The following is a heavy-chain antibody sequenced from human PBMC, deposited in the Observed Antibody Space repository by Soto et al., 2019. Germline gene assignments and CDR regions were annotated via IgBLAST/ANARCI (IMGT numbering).Heavy chain of an antibody. V-gene: IGHV1-3*05. CDR3: AREVDTAMEAGGRFDY. J-gene: IGHJ4*02. D-gene: IGHD5-18*01. Sequence: QVPLVQSGAEEKKPGASVKVSCKASGYTFTSYAMHWVRQAPGQRLEWMGWINAGNGNTKYSQKFQGRVTITRDTSASTAYMELSSLRSEDTAVYYCAREVDTAMEAGGRFDYWGQGTLVTVSS. CDR2: INAGNGNT. CDR1: GYTFTSYA.